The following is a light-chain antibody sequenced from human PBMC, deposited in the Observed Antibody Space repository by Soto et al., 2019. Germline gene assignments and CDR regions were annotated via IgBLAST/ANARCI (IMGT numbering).Light chain of an antibody. CDR1: QSLRSSY. CDR2: GAS. CDR3: QQHGTSPYT. V-gene: IGKV3-20*01. Sequence: LAPGERATLSCWASQSLRSSYLAWYQRKPGQAPRLLMFGASRRATGIPDRFNGSGSGTDFILTISRLEPEDVAVYYCQQHGTSPYTFGQGTRLEIK. J-gene: IGKJ5*01.